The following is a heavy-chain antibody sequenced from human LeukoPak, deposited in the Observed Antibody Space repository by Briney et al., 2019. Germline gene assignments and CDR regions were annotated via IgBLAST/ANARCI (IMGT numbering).Heavy chain of an antibody. J-gene: IGHJ4*02. CDR2: IKQDGSER. D-gene: IGHD6-13*01. CDR1: GFTFSNYW. V-gene: IGHV3-7*03. Sequence: GGSLRLSCAASGFTFSNYWMSWVRQAPGKGLEGVANIKQDGSERNYVDSVKGRFTISRDNGKNSLYPQMTSLRAEDTAVYYCARGWSGFEYWGQGTLVTVSS. CDR3: ARGWSGFEY.